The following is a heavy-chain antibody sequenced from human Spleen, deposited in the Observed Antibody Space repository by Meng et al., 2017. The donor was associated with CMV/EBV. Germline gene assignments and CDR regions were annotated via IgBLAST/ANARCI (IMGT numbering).Heavy chain of an antibody. CDR3: ARVSSGWYNTAFDI. D-gene: IGHD6-19*01. V-gene: IGHV3-20*03. CDR1: GFTFDDYG. J-gene: IGHJ3*02. Sequence: ASGFTFDDYGMSWVGQAPGKGLGWVSGINWNGGRTGYADSVKGRFTISRDNAKNSLYLQMNSLRAEDTALYYCARVSSGWYNTAFDIWVQGTMVTVSS. CDR2: INWNGGRT.